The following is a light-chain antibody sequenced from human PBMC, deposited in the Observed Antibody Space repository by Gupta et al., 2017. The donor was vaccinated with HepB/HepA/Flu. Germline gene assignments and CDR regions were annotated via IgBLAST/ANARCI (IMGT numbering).Light chain of an antibody. Sequence: QSVLTQPPSVSGAPGQWVTISCTGSSSNIGTGYNVHWYQQLPGTAPKLLIYDNSNRPSGVPDRFACSKSGTSASLTITVLQAEDEADDYCQSYDSNLTGSVFGTGTKLTVL. V-gene: IGLV1-40*01. CDR1: SSNIGTGYN. CDR3: QSYDSNLTGSV. J-gene: IGLJ1*01. CDR2: DNS.